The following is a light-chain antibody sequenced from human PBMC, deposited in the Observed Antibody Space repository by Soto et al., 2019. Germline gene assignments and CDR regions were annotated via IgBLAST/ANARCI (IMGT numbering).Light chain of an antibody. CDR3: AAWDDSLSGYV. Sequence: QSVLTQPPSASGTPGQRVTISCSGSSSNIGINYVYWYQHLPGTAPKLLIYRNSQRPSGVPDRFSGSKSDTSASLAISGLRSEDEADYYCAAWDDSLSGYVFGTGTKLTVL. CDR1: SSNIGINY. J-gene: IGLJ1*01. V-gene: IGLV1-47*01. CDR2: RNS.